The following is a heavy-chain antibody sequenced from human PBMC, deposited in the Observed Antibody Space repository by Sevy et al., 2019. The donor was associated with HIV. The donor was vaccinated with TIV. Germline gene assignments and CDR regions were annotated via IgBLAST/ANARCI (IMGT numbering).Heavy chain of an antibody. CDR3: ARELISGRYYGMDV. V-gene: IGHV4-59*01. CDR1: GGYMSSYY. J-gene: IGHJ6*02. Sequence: SETLSLTCTVSGGYMSSYYWSWIRQPPGKGLEWIGYIYYTGSTNYNPALKSRVTISVDTSKNQFSLKLSSVTAADTAVYYCARELISGRYYGMDVWGQGTTVTVSS. D-gene: IGHD6-19*01. CDR2: IYYTGST.